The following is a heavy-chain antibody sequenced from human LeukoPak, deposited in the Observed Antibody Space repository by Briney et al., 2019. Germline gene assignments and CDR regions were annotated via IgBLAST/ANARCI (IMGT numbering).Heavy chain of an antibody. Sequence: PGRSLRLSCAASGFTFSSYGMHWVRQAPGKGLEWVAVISYDGSNKYYADSVKGRFTISRDNSKNTLYLQMNSLRAEDTAVYYCAKDHSYDYGDYFDYWGQGTLVTVPS. CDR1: GFTFSSYG. CDR3: AKDHSYDYGDYFDY. D-gene: IGHD4-17*01. J-gene: IGHJ4*02. CDR2: ISYDGSNK. V-gene: IGHV3-30*18.